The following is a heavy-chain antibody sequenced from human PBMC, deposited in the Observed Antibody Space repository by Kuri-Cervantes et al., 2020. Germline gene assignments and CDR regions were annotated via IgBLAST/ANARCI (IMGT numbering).Heavy chain of an antibody. J-gene: IGHJ6*02. D-gene: IGHD3-10*01. CDR2: INPNSGGT. CDR3: ARGGYGSGSYYYYGMDV. V-gene: IGHV1-2*02. Sequence: ASVKVSCKASGYTFTGYYMHWVRQAPGQGLEWMGWINPNSGGTNYAQKFQGRVTMTRDTSFSTAYMELSRLRSDDTAVYYCARGGYGSGSYYYYGMDVWGQGTTVTVSS. CDR1: GYTFTGYY.